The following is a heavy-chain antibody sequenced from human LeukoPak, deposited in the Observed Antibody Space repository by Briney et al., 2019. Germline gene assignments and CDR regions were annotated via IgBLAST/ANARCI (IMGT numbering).Heavy chain of an antibody. CDR3: ASITTRGSYYPLYYYYYMDV. Sequence: PSETLSLTCTVSGGSISSSSYYWGWIRQPPGKGLEWIGSIYYSGSTYYNPSLKSRVTISVDTSKNQFSLKLSSVTAADTAVYYCASITTRGSYYPLYYYYYMDVWGKGTTVTVSS. CDR1: GGSISSSSYY. J-gene: IGHJ6*03. V-gene: IGHV4-39*01. D-gene: IGHD1-26*01. CDR2: IYYSGST.